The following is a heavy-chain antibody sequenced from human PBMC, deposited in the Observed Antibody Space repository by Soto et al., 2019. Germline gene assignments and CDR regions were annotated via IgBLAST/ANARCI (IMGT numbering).Heavy chain of an antibody. Sequence: GGSLSLSCAAAGFRFSSYCMHWVRQAPGKGLEWVAVIGFDGNNDYYADSVKGRFTVSRDNSRNTLFLQMNSLRVEDTAVYYCAREIGYSSTWPSYWGQGTLVTVSS. CDR1: GFRFSSYC. CDR3: AREIGYSSTWPSY. V-gene: IGHV3-33*08. J-gene: IGHJ4*02. CDR2: IGFDGNND. D-gene: IGHD6-13*01.